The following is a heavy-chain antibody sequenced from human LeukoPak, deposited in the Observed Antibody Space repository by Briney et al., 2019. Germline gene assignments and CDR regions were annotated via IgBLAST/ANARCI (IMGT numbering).Heavy chain of an antibody. CDR2: IYYSGST. CDR3: ARVKYYDFWSGYYSLYYYYYGMDV. J-gene: IGHJ6*02. V-gene: IGHV4-31*03. Sequence: PSETLSLTCTVSGGSISSGGYYWSWIRQHPGKGLEWIRYIYYSGSTYYNPSLKSRVTISVDTSKNQFSLKLSSVTAADTAVYYCARVKYYDFWSGYYSLYYYYYGMDVWGQGTTVTVSS. CDR1: GGSISSGGYY. D-gene: IGHD3-3*01.